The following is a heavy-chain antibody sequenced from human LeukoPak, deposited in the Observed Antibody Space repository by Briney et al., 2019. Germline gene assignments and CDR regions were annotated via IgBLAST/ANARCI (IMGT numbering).Heavy chain of an antibody. V-gene: IGHV1-18*01. CDR1: GYTFTSYG. CDR2: ISAYNGNT. J-gene: IGHJ4*02. D-gene: IGHD5-12*01. CDR3: ARVIVATILQSPCFDY. Sequence: GASVKVSCKASGYTFTSYGISWVRQAPGQGLEWMGWISAYNGNTNYAQKLQGRVTMTTDTSTSTAYMELRSLRSDDTAVYYCARVIVATILQSPCFDYWGQGTLVTVSS.